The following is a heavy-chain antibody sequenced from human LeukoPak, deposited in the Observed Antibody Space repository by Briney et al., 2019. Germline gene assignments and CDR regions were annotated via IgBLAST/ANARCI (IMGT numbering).Heavy chain of an antibody. CDR2: NSGSGSGGGT. J-gene: IGHJ4*02. CDR1: GFTFSNYA. V-gene: IGHV3-23*01. CDR3: ARDLSGSIDY. D-gene: IGHD1-14*01. Sequence: GGSLRLSCTASGFTFSNYAMSWVRQAPGKGLEWVSNNSGSGSGGGTYYADSVKGRFTISRDNSKNTLYLQMNSLSAEDTAVYYCARDLSGSIDYWGQGTLVTVSS.